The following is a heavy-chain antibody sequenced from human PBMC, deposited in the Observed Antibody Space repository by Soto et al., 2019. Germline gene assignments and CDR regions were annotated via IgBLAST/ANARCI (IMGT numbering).Heavy chain of an antibody. CDR2: INPSGGST. D-gene: IGHD3-22*01. J-gene: IGHJ4*02. Sequence: EVQLLESGGGLVQPGGSLRLSCAASGFTFKTYAMSWVRQAPGKGLEWVSTINPSGGSTYYPDSVKGRFTISRDNSEDTLDLQMDSLRADDTAVYYCAKGANYYGIFDYWGQGTLVTVSS. V-gene: IGHV3-23*01. CDR3: AKGANYYGIFDY. CDR1: GFTFKTYA.